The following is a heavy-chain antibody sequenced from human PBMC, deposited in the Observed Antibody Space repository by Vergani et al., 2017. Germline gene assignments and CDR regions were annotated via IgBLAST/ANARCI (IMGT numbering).Heavy chain of an antibody. Sequence: QVQLQQWGGGLLKPSETLSLTCVVNGGSFTSYHWTWIRQSPGEGLDWVGDIDHTGRPDYNPSLTSRLTMSVYKSRNQFSLTFNSVTATDTALYFCARVNTETDGHLYYYYYMDVWGQGTAVTVS. CDR1: GGSFTSYH. CDR2: IDHTGRP. J-gene: IGHJ6*03. V-gene: IGHV4-34*01. CDR3: ARVNTETDGHLYYYYYMDV. D-gene: IGHD4-11*01.